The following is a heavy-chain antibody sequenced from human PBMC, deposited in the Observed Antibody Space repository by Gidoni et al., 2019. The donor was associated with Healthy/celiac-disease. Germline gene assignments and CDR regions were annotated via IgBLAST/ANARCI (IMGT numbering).Heavy chain of an antibody. CDR2: SKSKTDGGTT. D-gene: IGHD3-10*01. CDR1: GFTFSNAW. CDR3: TTDLASHEVRGELYYYYGMDV. V-gene: IGHV3-15*01. Sequence: EVQLVESGGGLVKPGGSLRLSCAASGFTFSNAWMSWVRQAPGKGLEWVGRSKSKTDGGTTDYAAPVKGRFTISRDDSKNTLYLQMNSLKTEDTAVYYCTTDLASHEVRGELYYYYGMDVWGQGTTVTVSS. J-gene: IGHJ6*02.